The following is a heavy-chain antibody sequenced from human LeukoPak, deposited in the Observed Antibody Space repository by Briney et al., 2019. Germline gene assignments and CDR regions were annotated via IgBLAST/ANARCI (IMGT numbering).Heavy chain of an antibody. CDR1: GGTFSSYA. CDR3: ARGYGDYGMDV. D-gene: IGHD4-17*01. V-gene: IGHV1-69*04. Sequence: GASVKVSCKASGGTFSSYAISWVRQAPGQGLEWMGRIIPIFGIANYAQKFQGRVTITADKSTSTAYMELSSLSSEDTAVYYCARGYGDYGMDVWGQGTTVTVSS. J-gene: IGHJ6*02. CDR2: IIPIFGIA.